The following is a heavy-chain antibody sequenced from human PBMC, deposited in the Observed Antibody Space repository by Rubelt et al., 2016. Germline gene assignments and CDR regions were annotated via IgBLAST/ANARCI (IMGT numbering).Heavy chain of an antibody. CDR3: ARDAPVGSYVWGSYRDY. J-gene: IGHJ4*02. Sequence: QVQLQESGPGLVKPSQTLSLTCTVSGGSISSGGYYWSWIRQHPGKGLEWIGYIYYSGSTYYNPSLKCRVNISLDTSKNQFSLKLSSVTAADTAVYYCARDAPVGSYVWGSYRDYWGQGTLVTVSS. V-gene: IGHV4-31*03. D-gene: IGHD3-16*02. CDR2: IYYSGST. CDR1: GGSISSGGYY.